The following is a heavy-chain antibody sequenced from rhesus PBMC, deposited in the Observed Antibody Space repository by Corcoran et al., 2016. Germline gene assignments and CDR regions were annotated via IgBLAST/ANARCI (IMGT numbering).Heavy chain of an antibody. CDR3: ASSYSSWSYLDY. CDR2: IYGSGSST. CDR1: GGSISSSY. D-gene: IGHD6-13*01. Sequence: QLQLQESGPGLVKPSETLSVTCAVSGGSISSSYWSWIRQAPGKGLEWIGYIYGSGSSTNYNPSLKSRVTLSVDTSKNQLSLKLSSGTAADTAVYYCASSYSSWSYLDYWGQGVLVTVSS. V-gene: IGHV4-169*01. J-gene: IGHJ4*01.